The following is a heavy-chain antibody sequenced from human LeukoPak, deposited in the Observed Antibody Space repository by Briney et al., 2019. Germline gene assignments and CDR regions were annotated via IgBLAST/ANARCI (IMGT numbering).Heavy chain of an antibody. V-gene: IGHV3-30*18. J-gene: IGHJ4*02. Sequence: GGSLRLSCAASGFTFSSYGMHWVRQAPGKGLEWVAVISYDGSNKYYADSVKGRFTIFRDNSKNTLYLQMNSLRAEDTAVYYCAKDIDYWGQGTLVTVSS. CDR1: GFTFSSYG. CDR3: AKDIDY. CDR2: ISYDGSNK.